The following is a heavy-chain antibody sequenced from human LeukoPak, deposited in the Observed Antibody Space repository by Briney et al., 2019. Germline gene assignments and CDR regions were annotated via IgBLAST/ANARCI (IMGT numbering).Heavy chain of an antibody. CDR3: ARDSGSCRGCAFDI. D-gene: IGHD1-26*01. CDR2: TNTDGSEK. J-gene: IGHJ3*02. V-gene: IGHV3-7*01. CDR1: EFTFSNFW. Sequence: GGSLRLSCAASEFTFSNFWMSWVRQAPGKGLEWVANTNTDGSEKYYVDSVKGRVTISKDNAMNFLYLQLNSLRVDDTAVYYCARDSGSCRGCAFDIWGQGTVVTVSS.